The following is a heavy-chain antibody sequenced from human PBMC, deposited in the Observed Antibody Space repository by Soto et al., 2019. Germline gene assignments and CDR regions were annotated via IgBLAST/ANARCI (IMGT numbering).Heavy chain of an antibody. V-gene: IGHV3-23*01. CDR2: ISGSGGST. CDR3: AKDPWFGELSWWFDP. D-gene: IGHD3-10*01. Sequence: GESLKISCAASGFTFSSYAMSWVRQAPGKGLEWVSAISGSGGSTYYADSVKGRFTISRDNSKNTLYLQMNSLRAEDTAVYYCAKDPWFGELSWWFDPWGQGTLVTVSS. CDR1: GFTFSSYA. J-gene: IGHJ5*02.